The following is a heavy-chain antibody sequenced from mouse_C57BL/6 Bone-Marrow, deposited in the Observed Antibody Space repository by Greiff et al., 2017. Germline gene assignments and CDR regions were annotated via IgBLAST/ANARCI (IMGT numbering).Heavy chain of an antibody. CDR1: GFTFSNYA. CDR3: TGERVWFDY. V-gene: IGHV5-4*01. Sequence: EVQLVESGGGLVKPGGSLKLSCAASGFTFSNYAMSWVRQTPEKRLEWVATISDGGSYTYYPANVKGRFTISRDNATNDLYLQISQLKAEDTAMYCCTGERVWFDYWGQGTPLTVSA. CDR2: ISDGGSYT. J-gene: IGHJ2*01.